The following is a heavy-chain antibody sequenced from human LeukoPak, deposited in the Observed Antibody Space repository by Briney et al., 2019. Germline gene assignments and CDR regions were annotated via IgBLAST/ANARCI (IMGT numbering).Heavy chain of an antibody. CDR3: ARDRVSGRSPPARPYH. D-gene: IGHD6-6*01. Sequence: GGSLRLSCTASGMSFSTYSLNWVRQAPGKGLEWLSYIGSSSSSIYYADSVRGRFIISRDNAKNSLYLQMNSLRAEDTAVYYCARDRVSGRSPPARPYHWGQATLVTVSS. CDR1: GMSFSTYS. CDR2: IGSSSSSI. J-gene: IGHJ5*02. V-gene: IGHV3-48*01.